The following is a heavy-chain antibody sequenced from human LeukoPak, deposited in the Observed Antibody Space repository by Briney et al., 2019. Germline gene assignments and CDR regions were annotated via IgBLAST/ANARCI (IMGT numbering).Heavy chain of an antibody. J-gene: IGHJ4*02. Sequence: PGGSLRLSCAASGFTFDDYAMHCVRQAPGKGLEWVSGISWNSGSIGYADSVKGRFTISRDNAKNSLYLQMNSLRAEDMALYYCAKGSVTVVTSTAIDYWGQGTLVTVSS. V-gene: IGHV3-9*03. CDR2: ISWNSGSI. D-gene: IGHD4-23*01. CDR3: AKGSVTVVTSTAIDY. CDR1: GFTFDDYA.